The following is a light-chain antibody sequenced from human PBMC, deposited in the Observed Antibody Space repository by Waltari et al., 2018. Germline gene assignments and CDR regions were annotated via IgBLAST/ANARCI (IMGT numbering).Light chain of an antibody. J-gene: IGLJ2*01. V-gene: IGLV1-40*01. CDR1: SSNIGAGSD. CDR3: QSYDSSLSGYVV. Sequence: VLTQPRSVSGAPGQRVTIACPVSSSNIGAGSDVHWYQQLPGTAPKLLIYGNSDRPSGVPDRFSGSKSGTSASLAITGLQAEDEADYYCQSYDSSLSGYVVFGGGTKLTVL. CDR2: GNS.